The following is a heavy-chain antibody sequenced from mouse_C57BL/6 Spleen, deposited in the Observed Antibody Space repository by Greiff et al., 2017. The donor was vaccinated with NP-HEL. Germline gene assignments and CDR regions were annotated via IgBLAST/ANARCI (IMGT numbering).Heavy chain of an antibody. D-gene: IGHD1-1*01. J-gene: IGHJ2*01. CDR2: LSSGGSYT. Sequence: DVKLVESGGDLVKPGGSLKLSCAASGFTFSSYGMSWVRQTPDKRLEWVATLSSGGSYTYYPYRVKGRFTISRHNAKNTLYLQIGSRKSEDTAMYYCARRGITTVGYYFDYWGQGTTLTVAS. CDR1: GFTFSSYG. V-gene: IGHV5-6*02. CDR3: ARRGITTVGYYFDY.